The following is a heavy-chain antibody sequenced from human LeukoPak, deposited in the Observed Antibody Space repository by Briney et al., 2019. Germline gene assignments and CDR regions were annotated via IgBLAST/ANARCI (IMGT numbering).Heavy chain of an antibody. CDR1: GFTFRNCG. J-gene: IGHJ5*02. Sequence: GRSLRLSCAASGFTFRNCGMYWVRQAPGKGLERVAVIWYDGRNKLYADSVKGRFTISRDNSKNMLYLQMNSLRAEDTAVYYCATVRSSSDYYYVDHWGQGTLVTVSS. V-gene: IGHV3-33*01. CDR2: IWYDGRNK. D-gene: IGHD3-22*01. CDR3: ATVRSSSDYYYVDH.